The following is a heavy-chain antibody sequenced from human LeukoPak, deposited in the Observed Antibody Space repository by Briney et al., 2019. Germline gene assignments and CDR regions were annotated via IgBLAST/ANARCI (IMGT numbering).Heavy chain of an antibody. CDR1: GYTFTSYA. CDR2: IIPIFGTA. Sequence: ASVKVSCKASGYTFTSYAISWVRQAPGQGLEWMGGIIPIFGTANYAQKFQGRVTITADESTSTAYMELSSLRSEDTAVYYCARSTPMVRGWLSYFDLWGRGTLVTVSS. V-gene: IGHV1-69*13. CDR3: ARSTPMVRGWLSYFDL. D-gene: IGHD3-10*01. J-gene: IGHJ2*01.